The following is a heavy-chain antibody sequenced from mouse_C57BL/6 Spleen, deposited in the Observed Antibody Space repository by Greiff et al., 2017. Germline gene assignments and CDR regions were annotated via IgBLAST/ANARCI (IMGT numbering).Heavy chain of an antibody. Sequence: EVKLVESGGGLVKPGGSLKLSCAASGFTFSSYTMSWVRQTPEKRLEWVATISGGGGNTYYPDSVKGRFTISRDNAKNTLYLQMSSLRSEDTALYYCARDPHYYGSSDWYFDVWGTGTTVTVSS. CDR1: GFTFSSYT. V-gene: IGHV5-9*01. J-gene: IGHJ1*03. CDR3: ARDPHYYGSSDWYFDV. CDR2: ISGGGGNT. D-gene: IGHD1-1*01.